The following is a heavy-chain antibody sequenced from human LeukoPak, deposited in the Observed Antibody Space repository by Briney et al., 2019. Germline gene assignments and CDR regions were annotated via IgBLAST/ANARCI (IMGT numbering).Heavy chain of an antibody. CDR2: INPNSGGT. V-gene: IGHV1-2*02. CDR1: GYTFTGYY. J-gene: IGHJ4*02. Sequence: ASVKVSCKASGYTFTGYYMHWVRQAPGQGLEWMGWINPNSGGTNYAQKFQGRVTMTRDTSISTAYMELSRLRSDDTAVYYCARPQDSNYGPGYFDYWGQGTLVTVSS. CDR3: ARPQDSNYGPGYFDY. D-gene: IGHD4-11*01.